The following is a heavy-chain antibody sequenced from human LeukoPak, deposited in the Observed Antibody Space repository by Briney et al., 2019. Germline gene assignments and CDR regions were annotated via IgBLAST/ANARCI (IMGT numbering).Heavy chain of an antibody. CDR3: ARDYNWNPPDY. J-gene: IGHJ4*02. CDR2: INSEGSIT. V-gene: IGHV3-74*01. D-gene: IGHD1-1*01. CDR1: GFTFSSHW. Sequence: PGGSLRLSCAASGFTFSSHWMHWVRQAPGKGVVWVSCINSEGSITTYADSAQGRFTISRDNAKNTLYLQMNSLRLEDTAVYYCARDYNWNPPDYWGQGTLVTVSS.